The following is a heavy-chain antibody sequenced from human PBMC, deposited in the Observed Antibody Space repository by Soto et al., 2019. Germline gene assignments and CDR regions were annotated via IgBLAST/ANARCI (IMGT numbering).Heavy chain of an antibody. Sequence: EVQLLESGGGLVQPGGSLRLSCAASGFTFSSYAMTWVRQAPGKGLEWASAISGSGGTTYHADSVKGRFTISRDNSKNTLYLQMNSLRAEDAAVYYCAKPPYSSSSYYYYGMDVWGQGTTVTVSS. V-gene: IGHV3-23*01. CDR2: ISGSGGTT. CDR3: AKPPYSSSSYYYYGMDV. D-gene: IGHD6-6*01. J-gene: IGHJ6*02. CDR1: GFTFSSYA.